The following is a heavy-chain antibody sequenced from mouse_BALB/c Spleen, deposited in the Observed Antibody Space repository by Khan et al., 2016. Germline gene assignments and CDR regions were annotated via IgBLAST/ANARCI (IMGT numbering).Heavy chain of an antibody. CDR1: GFTFNTYA. CDR3: VRQNLRWYFDV. V-gene: IGHV10-1*02. J-gene: IGHJ1*01. D-gene: IGHD1-1*01. Sequence: EVQLVESGGGLVQPKGSLKLSCAASGFTFNTYAMDWVRQAPGKGLEWVARIRTKSNNLSTYYADSVKDRFTISRDDPQSMLYLQMNNLKTEDTAMYYCVRQNLRWYFDVWGAGTTVTVSS. CDR2: IRTKSNNLST.